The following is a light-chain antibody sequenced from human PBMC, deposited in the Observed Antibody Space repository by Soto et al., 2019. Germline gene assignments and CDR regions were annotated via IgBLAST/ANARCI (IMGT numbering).Light chain of an antibody. Sequence: DIQMTQSPSSLSASVGDRVTITCRASQTISSYLNWYQQKPGNAPKVLIYAASSLRSGVPSRFSGSGSGTDFTLTISSLQPEDFATYYCQQSHTWTFGQGTKVELE. CDR1: QTISSY. J-gene: IGKJ1*01. CDR3: QQSHTWT. CDR2: AAS. V-gene: IGKV1-39*01.